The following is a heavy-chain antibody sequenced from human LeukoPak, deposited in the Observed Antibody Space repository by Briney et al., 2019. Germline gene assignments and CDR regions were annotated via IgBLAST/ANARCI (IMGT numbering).Heavy chain of an antibody. Sequence: GGSQRLSCAASGFTFTSYAMSWVRQAPGKGLEWVSTISGSGGSTYYADSVKGRFTISRDNSKNTLYLQMNSLRAEDTAVYYCANYMTTVTTSAFDVWGQGTMVTVSS. CDR1: GFTFTSYA. CDR2: ISGSGGST. CDR3: ANYMTTVTTSAFDV. J-gene: IGHJ3*01. D-gene: IGHD4-17*01. V-gene: IGHV3-23*01.